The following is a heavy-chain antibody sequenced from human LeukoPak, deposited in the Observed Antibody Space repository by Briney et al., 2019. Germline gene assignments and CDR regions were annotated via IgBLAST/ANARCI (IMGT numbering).Heavy chain of an antibody. V-gene: IGHV4-34*01. CDR3: AKTPNAFVRGGYYFDS. CDR2: INHSGST. D-gene: IGHD6-6*01. Sequence: SETLSRTCAVYGGSFSGYYWNWIRQSPGKGLEWIGEINHSGSTNYNPSLKSRVTILVDTSRNQFSLKLSSVTAADTAVYYCAKTPNAFVRGGYYFDSWGQGTLVTVSS. CDR1: GGSFSGYY. J-gene: IGHJ4*02.